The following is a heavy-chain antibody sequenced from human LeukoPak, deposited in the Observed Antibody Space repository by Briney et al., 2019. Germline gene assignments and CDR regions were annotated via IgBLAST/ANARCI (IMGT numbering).Heavy chain of an antibody. D-gene: IGHD4-17*01. Sequence: SETLSLTCTVSVGSISSSYWSWIGQPPGKGLEWIGYIYYTGSTTYNPSLKSRVTISVDTSKNQFSLKLRSVTAADTAVYYCARDYGDIPPDWYYDLWGRGTLVTVSS. CDR1: VGSISSSY. CDR3: ARDYGDIPPDWYYDL. V-gene: IGHV4-59*01. J-gene: IGHJ2*01. CDR2: IYYTGST.